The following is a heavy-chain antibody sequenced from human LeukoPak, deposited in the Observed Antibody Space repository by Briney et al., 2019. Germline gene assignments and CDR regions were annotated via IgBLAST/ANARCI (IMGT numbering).Heavy chain of an antibody. Sequence: GGSLRLSCAASGFTFSSYGMHWVRQAPGKGLEWVAFIRYDGSNKYYADSVKGRFTISRDNSKNTLYLQMNSLRAEDTAVYYCARAEPYSSSWYYYYYYMDVWGKGTTVTVSS. CDR1: GFTFSSYG. CDR3: ARAEPYSSSWYYYYYYMDV. V-gene: IGHV3-30*02. D-gene: IGHD6-13*01. J-gene: IGHJ6*03. CDR2: IRYDGSNK.